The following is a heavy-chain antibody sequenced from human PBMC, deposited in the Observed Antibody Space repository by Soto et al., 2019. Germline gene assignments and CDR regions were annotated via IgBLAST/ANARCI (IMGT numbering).Heavy chain of an antibody. V-gene: IGHV4-31*02. CDR2: IYYSGNT. J-gene: IGHJ3*02. Sequence: QVRLQEWGPGLVKPSQTLSLKCSVSGGSITTGGRYWSWIRQLPGKGLEWIGDIYYSGNTYYNASLKSRVTISVEAPKNQFSLKRSSVTAADTAVYYCAQALVFTGGEGFDIWAQGRLVPVSS. D-gene: IGHD1-1*01. CDR3: AQALVFTGGEGFDI. CDR1: GGSITTGGRY.